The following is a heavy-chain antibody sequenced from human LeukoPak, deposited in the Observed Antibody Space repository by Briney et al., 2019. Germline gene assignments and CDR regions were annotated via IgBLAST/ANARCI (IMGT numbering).Heavy chain of an antibody. V-gene: IGHV3-74*01. CDR2: INSDGSST. CDR3: ARDDAGYSYDPRGWFDP. J-gene: IGHJ5*02. D-gene: IGHD5-18*01. Sequence: GGSLRLSCAASGFTFSSYWMHRVRQAPGKGLVWVSRINSDGSSTSYADSVKGRFTISRDNAKNTLYLQMNSLRAEDTAVYYCARDDAGYSYDPRGWFDPWGQGTLVTVSS. CDR1: GFTFSSYW.